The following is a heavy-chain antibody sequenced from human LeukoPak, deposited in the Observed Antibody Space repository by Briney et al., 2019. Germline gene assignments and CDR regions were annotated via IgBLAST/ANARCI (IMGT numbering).Heavy chain of an antibody. D-gene: IGHD5-24*01. V-gene: IGHV4-4*09. J-gene: IGHJ4*02. CDR1: GGSISSRY. CDR2: IYSSGST. Sequence: SETLSLTCTVSGGSISSRYWSWIRQPPGEGLEWIGYIYSSGSTNYNPSLKSRVTISIDTSKNQFSLKLSSVTAADTAVYYCARLGGDGYSLDYWGQGTLVTVSS. CDR3: ARLGGDGYSLDY.